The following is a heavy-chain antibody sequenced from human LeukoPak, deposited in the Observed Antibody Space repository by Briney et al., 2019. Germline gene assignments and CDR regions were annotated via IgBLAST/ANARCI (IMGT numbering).Heavy chain of an antibody. CDR3: ARGRDILTGYHY. Sequence: ASVKVSCKASGYTFTSYDISWVRQATGQGLEWMGWMNPNSGNTGYAQKFQGRVTMTRNTSISTAYMELSSLRSEDTAVYYCARGRDILTGYHYWGQGTLVTVSS. CDR2: MNPNSGNT. CDR1: GYTFTSYD. V-gene: IGHV1-8*01. D-gene: IGHD3-9*01. J-gene: IGHJ4*02.